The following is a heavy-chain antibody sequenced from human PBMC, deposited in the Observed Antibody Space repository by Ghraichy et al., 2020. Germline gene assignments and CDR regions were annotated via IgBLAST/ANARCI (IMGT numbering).Heavy chain of an antibody. J-gene: IGHJ4*02. V-gene: IGHV3-23*01. D-gene: IGHD6-13*01. CDR1: GFTFSSYA. CDR3: AKDRSWYSSSWCSDY. Sequence: GGSLRLSCAASGFTFSSYAMSWVRQAPGKGLEWLSVISGSGGSTYYADSVKGRFTISRDNSKNTLYLQMNSLRAEDTAVYYGAKDRSWYSSSWCSDYWGQGTLVTVSS. CDR2: ISGSGGST.